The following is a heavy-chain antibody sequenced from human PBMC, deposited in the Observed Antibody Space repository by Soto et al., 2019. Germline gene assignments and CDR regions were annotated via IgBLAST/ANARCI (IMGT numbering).Heavy chain of an antibody. Sequence: GGSLRLSCAASGFTFSSYSMNWVRQDPGKGLEWVSSISSSSSYIYYADSVKGRFTISRDNAKNSLYLQMNSLRAEDTAVYYCARDPAPSRITIFGVVINRFDPWGQGTLVTVSS. V-gene: IGHV3-21*01. D-gene: IGHD3-3*01. CDR1: GFTFSSYS. J-gene: IGHJ5*02. CDR2: ISSSSSYI. CDR3: ARDPAPSRITIFGVVINRFDP.